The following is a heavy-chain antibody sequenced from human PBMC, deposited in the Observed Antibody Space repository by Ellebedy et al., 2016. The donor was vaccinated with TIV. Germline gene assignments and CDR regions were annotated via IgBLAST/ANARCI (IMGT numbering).Heavy chain of an antibody. CDR2: INHSGST. CDR3: ARGPRITMVRGVQGDYGMDV. D-gene: IGHD3-10*01. Sequence: SETLSLXXAVYGGSFSGYYWSWIRQPPGKGLEWIGEINHSGSTNYNPSLKSRVTISVDTSKNQFSLKLSSVTAADTAVYYCARGPRITMVRGVQGDYGMDVWGQGTTVTVSS. CDR1: GGSFSGYY. J-gene: IGHJ6*02. V-gene: IGHV4-34*01.